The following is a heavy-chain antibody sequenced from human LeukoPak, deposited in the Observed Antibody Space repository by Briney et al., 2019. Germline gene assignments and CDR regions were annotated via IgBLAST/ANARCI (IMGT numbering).Heavy chain of an antibody. V-gene: IGHV3-74*01. CDR1: GFTSSSYW. D-gene: IGHD6-6*01. Sequence: GGSLRLSCAASGFTSSSYWMHWVRQAPGKGLVWVSRINTDGSSTSYADSVKGRFTISRDNAKNTLYLQMNSLRAEDTAVYYCARVIAAPPFDYWGQGTLVTVSS. J-gene: IGHJ4*02. CDR2: INTDGSST. CDR3: ARVIAAPPFDY.